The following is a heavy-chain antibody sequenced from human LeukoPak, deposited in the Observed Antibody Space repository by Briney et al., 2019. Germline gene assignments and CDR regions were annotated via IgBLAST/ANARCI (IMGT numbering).Heavy chain of an antibody. D-gene: IGHD3-22*01. CDR3: AREVRYYYDSSGNDAFDI. V-gene: IGHV4-38-2*02. CDR1: GYSISSGYY. J-gene: IGHJ3*02. CDR2: IYHSGST. Sequence: SETLSLTCTVSGYSISSGYYWGWIRQPPGKGLEWIGSIYHSGSTYYNPSLKSRVTISVDTSKNQFSLKLSSVTAADTAVYYCAREVRYYYDSSGNDAFDIWGQGTMVTVSS.